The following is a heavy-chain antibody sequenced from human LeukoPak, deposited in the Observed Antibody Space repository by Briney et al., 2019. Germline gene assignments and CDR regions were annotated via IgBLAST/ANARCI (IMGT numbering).Heavy chain of an antibody. D-gene: IGHD6-25*01. J-gene: IGHJ4*02. CDR2: IKTNTDGGTT. CDR3: ITDRPRLE. Sequence: GGSLRLSCTASGFTFSNAYMSWVRQAPGKGLEWVGRIKTNTDGGTTDYAAPVKGRFTISRDDSKNTLYLQMNSLKTEDTAVYYCITDRPRLEWGQGILVTVSS. V-gene: IGHV3-15*01. CDR1: GFTFSNAY.